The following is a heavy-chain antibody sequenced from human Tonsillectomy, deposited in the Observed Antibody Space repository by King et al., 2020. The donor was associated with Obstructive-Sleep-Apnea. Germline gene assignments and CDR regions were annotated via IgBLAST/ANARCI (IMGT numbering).Heavy chain of an antibody. CDR2: IRYDGSNK. D-gene: IGHD3-10*01. V-gene: IGHV3-30*02. J-gene: IGHJ3*02. CDR1: GFTFSSYG. Sequence: VQQVESGGGVVQPGGSLRLSCAASGFTFSSYGMHWVRQAPGKGLEWVAFIRYDGSNKYYADSVKGRFTISRDNSKNTLYLQMNSLGAEDTAVYYCAKDRLGPVPMVRGVITDAFDIWGQGTMVTVSS. CDR3: AKDRLGPVPMVRGVITDAFDI.